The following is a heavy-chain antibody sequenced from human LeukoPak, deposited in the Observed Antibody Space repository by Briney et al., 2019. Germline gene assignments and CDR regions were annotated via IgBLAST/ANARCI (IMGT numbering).Heavy chain of an antibody. J-gene: IGHJ4*02. Sequence: ASVKVSCKASGYTFTTYYMHWVRQAPGQGLEWMGIVNPSSGRTTYAQKFQGRVTMTRDTSTSTVYMELSSLRSEDTAVYHCARETGGDRRFDYWGQGTLVTVSS. CDR3: ARETGGDRRFDY. CDR2: VNPSSGRT. D-gene: IGHD7-27*01. CDR1: GYTFTTYY. V-gene: IGHV1-46*01.